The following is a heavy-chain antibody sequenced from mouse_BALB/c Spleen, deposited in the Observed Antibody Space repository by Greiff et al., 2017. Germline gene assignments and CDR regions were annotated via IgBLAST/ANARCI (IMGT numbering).Heavy chain of an antibody. J-gene: IGHJ3*01. D-gene: IGHD1-1*01. Sequence: EVQVVESGGGLVKPGGSLKLSCAASGFTFSSYAMSWVRQTPEKRLEWVASISSGGSTYYPDSVKGRFTISRDNARNILYLQMSSLRSEDTAMYYCAREDGTSFAYWGQGTLVTVSA. CDR3: AREDGTSFAY. CDR1: GFTFSSYA. V-gene: IGHV5-6-5*01. CDR2: ISSGGST.